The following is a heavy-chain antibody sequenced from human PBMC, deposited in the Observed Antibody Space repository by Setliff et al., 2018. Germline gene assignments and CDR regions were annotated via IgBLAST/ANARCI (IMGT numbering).Heavy chain of an antibody. D-gene: IGHD2-21*02. J-gene: IGHJ4*02. V-gene: IGHV1-18*01. CDR1: GYSFTVFG. CDR3: VRDRPFVVVTATQASFDY. Sequence: ASVKVSCKTSGYSFTVFGISWVRQAPGQGLEWMGWISPYYGSTNYAQKLQGRVTMTTDTSTSTAYMELRSLRPDDTAVYYCVRDRPFVVVTATQASFDYWGQGTLVTVSS. CDR2: ISPYYGST.